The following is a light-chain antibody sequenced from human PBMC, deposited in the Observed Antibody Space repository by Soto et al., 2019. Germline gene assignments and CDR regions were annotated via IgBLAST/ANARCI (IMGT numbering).Light chain of an antibody. CDR1: QSISSTY. V-gene: IGKV3D-15*01. CDR2: EAS. CDR3: QQYNNWPFS. J-gene: IGKJ5*01. Sequence: EIVLTQSPGTLSLSPGERATLSCRASQSISSTYLNGYHQRPGQAPRLLIYEASRRATGIPDRFSGRGSGTEFTLTSSSLQSEDFAVYYCQQYNNWPFSFGQGTRVEIK.